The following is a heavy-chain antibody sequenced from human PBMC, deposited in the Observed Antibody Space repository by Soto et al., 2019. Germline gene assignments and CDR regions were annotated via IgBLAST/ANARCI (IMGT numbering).Heavy chain of an antibody. CDR2: ISSSSTI. D-gene: IGHD3-22*01. CDR3: AWGDYDDSRGPVSDAFDV. V-gene: IGHV3-48*01. J-gene: IGHJ3*01. Sequence: GGSLRLSCAASGFTFSTYSMNWVRQAPGKGLEWVSSISSSSTIYYADSVKGRFTISRDNVQNSLYLQMHSLRAEDTAVYYCAWGDYDDSRGPVSDAFDVWGQGTMVSVSS. CDR1: GFTFSTYS.